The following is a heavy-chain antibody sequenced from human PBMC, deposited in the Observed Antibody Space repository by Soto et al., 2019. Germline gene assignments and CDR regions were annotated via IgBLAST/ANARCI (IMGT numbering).Heavy chain of an antibody. Sequence: GGSLRLSCATSGFSFSTFWLNWVRQAPGRGLEWVANINQDGSEKYYVDSVKGRFTISRDNAQFSLQLNSVTPEDTAVYYCARANPTGGGYDRWGQGTLVTVSS. D-gene: IGHD5-12*01. J-gene: IGHJ5*02. CDR2: INQDGSEK. CDR1: GFSFSTFW. V-gene: IGHV3-7*02. CDR3: ARANPTGGGYDR.